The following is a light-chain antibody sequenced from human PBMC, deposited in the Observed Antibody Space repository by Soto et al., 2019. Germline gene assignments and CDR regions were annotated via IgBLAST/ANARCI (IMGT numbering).Light chain of an antibody. CDR3: AAWDDRLKGVV. V-gene: IGLV1-44*01. Sequence: QAVVTQPPSASGTPGQRVTISCSGGSSDIGSNTVNWYQQLPGTAPKLLIYNNNQRPSGVPDRLSGSKSGTSASLAISGLQSEDEADYYCAAWDDRLKGVVFGGGTKLTVL. CDR2: NNN. J-gene: IGLJ2*01. CDR1: SSDIGSNT.